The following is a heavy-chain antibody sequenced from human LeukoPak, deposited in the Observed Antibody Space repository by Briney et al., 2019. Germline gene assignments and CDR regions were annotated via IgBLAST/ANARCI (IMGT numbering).Heavy chain of an antibody. CDR2: ISYDGSNK. Sequence: PGGSLRLSCAASGFTFSSYAMHWVRQAPGKGLEWVAVISYDGSNKYYADSVKGRFTISRDNSKNTLYLQMNSLRAEDTAVYYCARIGRLRFLEWLQTLPEFDYWGQGTLVTVSS. J-gene: IGHJ4*02. V-gene: IGHV3-30-3*01. D-gene: IGHD3-3*01. CDR3: ARIGRLRFLEWLQTLPEFDY. CDR1: GFTFSSYA.